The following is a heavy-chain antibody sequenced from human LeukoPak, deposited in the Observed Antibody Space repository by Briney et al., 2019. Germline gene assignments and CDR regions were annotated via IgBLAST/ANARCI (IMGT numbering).Heavy chain of an antibody. Sequence: GGSLRLSCAASGFTFSNYWMHWVRQAPGKGLVWVAFIWYDGSDKYYADSVKGRFTISRDNSKNTLYLQMNSLRAEDTAVYYCAKGGHIVVVPAATDYWGQGTLVTISS. CDR1: GFTFSNYW. CDR3: AKGGHIVVVPAATDY. D-gene: IGHD2-2*01. J-gene: IGHJ4*02. V-gene: IGHV3-30*02. CDR2: IWYDGSDK.